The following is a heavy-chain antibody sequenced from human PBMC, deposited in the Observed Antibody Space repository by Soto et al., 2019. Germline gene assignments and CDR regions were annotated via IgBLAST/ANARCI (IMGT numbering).Heavy chain of an antibody. CDR1: GGSISSSDYY. CDR3: ARRRSASYWIDY. D-gene: IGHD3-10*01. J-gene: IGHJ4*02. CDR2: IHYSGTT. V-gene: IGHV4-39*01. Sequence: PSETLSLTCSVSGGSISSSDYYWGWIRQPPGKGLEWIGSIHYSGTTYYNPSLKSRVTISVDTSKNQFSLKLTSVTAADTAVYYCARRRSASYWIDYWGQGTLVTV.